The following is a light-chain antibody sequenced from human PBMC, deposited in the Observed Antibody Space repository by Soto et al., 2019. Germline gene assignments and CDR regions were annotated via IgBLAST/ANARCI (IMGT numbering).Light chain of an antibody. CDR1: QSISSW. CDR2: KAS. Sequence: DIQMTQSPSTLSASVGDTVTITCRASQSISSWLAWYQQKPGKAPKLLIYKASSLQSGVPSRFSGIGSGTEFTLTISSLQPDDFATYYCQQYNFYSWTFGQGTKVEIK. J-gene: IGKJ1*01. V-gene: IGKV1-5*03. CDR3: QQYNFYSWT.